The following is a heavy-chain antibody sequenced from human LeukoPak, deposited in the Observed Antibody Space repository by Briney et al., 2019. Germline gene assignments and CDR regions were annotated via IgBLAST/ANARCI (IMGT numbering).Heavy chain of an antibody. D-gene: IGHD6-19*01. CDR1: GFTFDDYA. CDR3: AKGGSSGLFYFDY. J-gene: IGHJ4*02. Sequence: GGSLRLSCAASGFTFDDYAMHWVRQAPGKGLEWVSGLSWNSGSIGYADSVKGRFTISRDNAKNSLYLHMNSLRAEDTALYYCAKGGSSGLFYFDYWGQGTLVTVSS. CDR2: LSWNSGSI. V-gene: IGHV3-9*01.